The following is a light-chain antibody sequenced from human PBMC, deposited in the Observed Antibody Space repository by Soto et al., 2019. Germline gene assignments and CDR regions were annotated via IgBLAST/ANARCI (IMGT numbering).Light chain of an antibody. CDR2: AVS. CDR3: CSYTSLSTVV. V-gene: IGLV2-14*01. CDR1: TSDVGGYNH. Sequence: QSALTQPASVSGSPGQSITISCTGTTSDVGGYNHVSWYQHSPGKAPKLILFAVSDRPSGVSHRFSGSKSGNTASLTISGLQADDEADYYCCSYTSLSTVVFGGGTKLTVL. J-gene: IGLJ2*01.